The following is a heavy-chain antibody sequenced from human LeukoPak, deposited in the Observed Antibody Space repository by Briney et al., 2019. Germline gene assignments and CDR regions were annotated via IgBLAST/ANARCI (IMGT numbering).Heavy chain of an antibody. CDR1: GGSISSSSYY. CDR2: IYYSGST. CDR3: ARFTEGGYQYDSSGYLDAFDI. D-gene: IGHD3-22*01. Sequence: AETLSLTCTVSGGSISSSSYYWGWIRQPPGKELEWIGSIYYSGSTYYNPSLKSRVTISVDTSKNQFSLKLSCVTAADTAFYYWARFTEGGYQYDSSGYLDAFDIWGQGEMCTVSP. V-gene: IGHV4-39*01. J-gene: IGHJ3*02.